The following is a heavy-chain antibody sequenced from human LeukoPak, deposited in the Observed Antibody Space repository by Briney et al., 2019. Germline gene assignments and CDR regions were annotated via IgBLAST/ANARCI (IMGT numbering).Heavy chain of an antibody. V-gene: IGHV4-39*01. CDR3: SRRVNIDNYDDARGAVDI. Sequence: SETLSLTCTVSGGSLSSSASYWGWIRQPPGKGLEWIASIYYSGNTFYKPSLKSRVSMSIDTSKKQFSLELTSVTAADTAVYYCSRRVNIDNYDDARGAVDIWGQGAMVIVSS. D-gene: IGHD1-1*01. CDR1: GGSLSSSASY. J-gene: IGHJ3*02. CDR2: IYYSGNT.